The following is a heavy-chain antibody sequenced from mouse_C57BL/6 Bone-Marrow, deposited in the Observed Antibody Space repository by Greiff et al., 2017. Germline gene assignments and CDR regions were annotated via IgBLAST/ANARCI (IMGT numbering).Heavy chain of an antibody. D-gene: IGHD4-1*01. Sequence: EVMLVESGEGLVKPGGSLKLSCAAYGFTFSSYAMSWFRKTPEKRLEWVAYISSGGDYIYYADTVKGRFTISRDNARNTLYRQMSSRKSEDTAMYYCTRKLGRGWFAYWGQGTLVTVSA. CDR3: TRKLGRGWFAY. J-gene: IGHJ3*01. CDR1: GFTFSSYA. V-gene: IGHV5-9-1*02. CDR2: ISSGGDYI.